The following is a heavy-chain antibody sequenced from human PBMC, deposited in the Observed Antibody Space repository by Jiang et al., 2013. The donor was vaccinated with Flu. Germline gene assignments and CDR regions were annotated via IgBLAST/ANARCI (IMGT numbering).Heavy chain of an antibody. CDR2: IKSKTDGGTT. V-gene: IGHV3-15*01. J-gene: IGHJ4*02. CDR3: TTESLLWFGELLYYFDY. CDR1: GFTFSNAW. D-gene: IGHD3-10*01. Sequence: GLVKPGGSLRLSCAASGFTFSNAWMSWVRQAPGKGLEWVGRIKSKTDGGTTDYAAPVKGRFTISRDDSKNTLYLQMNSLKTEDTAVYYCTTESLLWFGELLYYFDYWGRGTLVTVSS.